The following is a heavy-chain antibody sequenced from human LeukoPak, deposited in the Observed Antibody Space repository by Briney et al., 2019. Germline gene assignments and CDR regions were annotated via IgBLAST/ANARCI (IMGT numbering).Heavy chain of an antibody. J-gene: IGHJ4*02. CDR1: GGSISSYY. CDR3: ARDSFVSGYYNY. V-gene: IGHV4-59*01. CDR2: IYYSGST. D-gene: IGHD3-3*01. Sequence: SETLSLTCTVSGGSISSYYWSWIRQPPGKGLEWIGYIYYSGSTNYNPSLKSRVTISVDTSKNQFSLKLSSVTAADTAVYYCARDSFVSGYYNYWGQGTLVTVSS.